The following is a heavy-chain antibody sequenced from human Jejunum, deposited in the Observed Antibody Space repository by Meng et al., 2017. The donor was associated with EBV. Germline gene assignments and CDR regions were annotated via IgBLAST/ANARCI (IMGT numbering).Heavy chain of an antibody. D-gene: IGHD3-22*01. J-gene: IGHJ4*02. Sequence: QVLLEEARPGLVKPAEPLSLTFTVSCGAVSTASYYWSWIRQSPGKGLELIGYIYYSGNTNYNPSLKSRATITVDTSKNQFSLKLSSVTAADTAVYYCARVVDYYERSGYPDFWGQGTLVTVSS. CDR2: IYYSGNT. CDR3: ARVVDYYERSGYPDF. CDR1: CGAVSTASYY. V-gene: IGHV4-61*01.